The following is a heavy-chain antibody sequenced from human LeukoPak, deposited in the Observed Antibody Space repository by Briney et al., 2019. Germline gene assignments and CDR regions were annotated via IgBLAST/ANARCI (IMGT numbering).Heavy chain of an antibody. CDR3: ARGVHYYDSSGYLGY. CDR2: ISHSGST. D-gene: IGHD3-22*01. Sequence: SETLSLTCAVYGGSFSGYYWSWIRQPPGKGLEWIGEISHSGSTNYNPSLKSRVTISVDTSKNQFSLKLSSVTAADTAVYYCARGVHYYDSSGYLGYWGQGTLVTVSS. V-gene: IGHV4-34*01. J-gene: IGHJ4*02. CDR1: GGSFSGYY.